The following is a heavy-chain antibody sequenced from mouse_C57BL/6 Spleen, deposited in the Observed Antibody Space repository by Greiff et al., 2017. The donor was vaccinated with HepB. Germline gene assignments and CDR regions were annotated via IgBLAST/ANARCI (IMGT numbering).Heavy chain of an antibody. V-gene: IGHV1-4*01. D-gene: IGHD2-4*01. Sequence: VKLVESGAELARPGASVKMSCKASGYTFTSYTMHWVKQRPGQGLEWIGYINPSSGYTKYNQKFKDKATLTADKSSSTAYMQLSSLTSEDSAVYYCARENYDYDAFAYWGQGTLVTVSA. CDR3: ARENYDYDAFAY. CDR1: GYTFTSYT. J-gene: IGHJ3*01. CDR2: INPSSGYT.